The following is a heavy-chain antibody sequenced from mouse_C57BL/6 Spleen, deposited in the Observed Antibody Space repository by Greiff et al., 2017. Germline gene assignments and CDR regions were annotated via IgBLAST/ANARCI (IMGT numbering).Heavy chain of an antibody. CDR1: GFTFSSYA. V-gene: IGHV5-4*01. J-gene: IGHJ2*01. CDR2: ISDGGSYT. CDR3: AREGNYYGSPYYFDY. D-gene: IGHD1-1*01. Sequence: EVQVVESGGGLVKPGGSLKLSCAASGFTFSSYAMSWVRQTPEKRLEWVATISDGGSYTYYPDNVKGRFTISRDNAKNNLYLQMSHLKSEDTAMYYCAREGNYYGSPYYFDYWGQGTTLTVSS.